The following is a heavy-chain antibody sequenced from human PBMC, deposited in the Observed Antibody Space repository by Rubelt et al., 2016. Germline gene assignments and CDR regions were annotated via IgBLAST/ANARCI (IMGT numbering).Heavy chain of an antibody. J-gene: IGHJ4*02. V-gene: IGHV3-66*01. CDR1: GFTVSSNY. CDR2: IHTSGST. CDR3: ATDSHKASYCDY. Sequence: EVQLVESGGGLVQPGGSLRLSCAASGFTVSSNYMNWVRQAPGKGLEWVSVIHTSGSTYYADSVKGRFTISRDNSKNTLYLHMNRLRAEDTAVYYRATDSHKASYCDYWGQGTLVTVSS. D-gene: IGHD3-22*01.